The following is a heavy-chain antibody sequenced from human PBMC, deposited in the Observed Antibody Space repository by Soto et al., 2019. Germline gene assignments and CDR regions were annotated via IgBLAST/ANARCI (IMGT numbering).Heavy chain of an antibody. J-gene: IGHJ4*02. CDR3: TRACASDWNYVSTSS. V-gene: IGHV1-18*04. CDR1: GYTFTTSG. Sequence: QLVQSGAEVKKPGASVKVSCKASGYTFTTSGFNWVRQAPGQGLERMGWISAKSGNTNYAQKLHGRVTMTTDTPTSTVYTELKSLTSDDTAIYYCTRACASDWNYVSTSSWGQGALVTVSS. D-gene: IGHD1-7*01. CDR2: ISAKSGNT.